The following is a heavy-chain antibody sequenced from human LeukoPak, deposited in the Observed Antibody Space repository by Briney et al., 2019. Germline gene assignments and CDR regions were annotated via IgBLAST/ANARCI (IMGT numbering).Heavy chain of an antibody. V-gene: IGHV3-11*06. CDR3: VRGGGYNYVDP. D-gene: IGHD5-18*01. Sequence: GGSLRLSCAVSGFTFGIYAMTWIRQAPGKGLEWISYISTSSSYTNYADSVKGRFTISRDNAKNSLYLQMNSLRAEDTAVYYCVRGGGYNYVDPWGQGTLVTVSS. J-gene: IGHJ5*02. CDR2: ISTSSSYT. CDR1: GFTFGIYA.